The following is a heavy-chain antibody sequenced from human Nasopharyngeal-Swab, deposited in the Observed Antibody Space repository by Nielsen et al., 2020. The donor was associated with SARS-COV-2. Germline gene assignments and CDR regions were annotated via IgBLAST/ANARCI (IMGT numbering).Heavy chain of an antibody. Sequence: GGSLRLSCAASGFTFSGYGMHWVRQAPGKGLEWVAVISYDGSNKYYADSVKGRFTISRDNSKNTLYLQMNSLRAEDTAVYYCAKELSARVVTPTYYFDYWGQGTLVTVSS. J-gene: IGHJ4*02. CDR2: ISYDGSNK. V-gene: IGHV3-30*18. CDR1: GFTFSGYG. CDR3: AKELSARVVTPTYYFDY. D-gene: IGHD3-22*01.